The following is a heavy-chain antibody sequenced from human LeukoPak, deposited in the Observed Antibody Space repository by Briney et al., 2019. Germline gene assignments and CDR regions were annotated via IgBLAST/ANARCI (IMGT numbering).Heavy chain of an antibody. CDR3: ARRYCSSTSCYTSYYYYMDV. J-gene: IGHJ6*03. CDR2: ISSSSSYI. V-gene: IGHV3-21*01. D-gene: IGHD2-2*02. Sequence: GGSLRLSCAASGFTFSSYSMNGVRQAPGKGLEWGSSISSSSSYIYYADSVKGRFTISRDNAKNSLYLQMDSLRAEDTAVYYCARRYCSSTSCYTSYYYYMDVWGKGTTVTVSS. CDR1: GFTFSSYS.